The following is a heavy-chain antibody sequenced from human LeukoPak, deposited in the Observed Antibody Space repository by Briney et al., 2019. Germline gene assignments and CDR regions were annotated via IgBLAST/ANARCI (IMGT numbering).Heavy chain of an antibody. Sequence: TGGSLRLSCAASGFTFSSYAMHWVRQAPGKGLEWVAVISYDGSNKYYADSVKGRFTISRDNSKNTLYLQMNSLRDEDTAVYYCAKDSHWILFDDWGQGTLVTVSS. CDR1: GFTFSSYA. V-gene: IGHV3-30*04. D-gene: IGHD2-2*03. CDR2: ISYDGSNK. CDR3: AKDSHWILFDD. J-gene: IGHJ4*02.